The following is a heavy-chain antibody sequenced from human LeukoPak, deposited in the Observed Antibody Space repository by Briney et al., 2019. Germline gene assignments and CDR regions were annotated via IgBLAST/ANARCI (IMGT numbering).Heavy chain of an antibody. D-gene: IGHD6-19*01. J-gene: IGHJ4*02. V-gene: IGHV4-39*07. Sequence: SSETLSLTCTVSGGSISSYYWGWIRQPPGKGLEWIGSIYYSGSTYYNPSLKSRVTISVDTSKNQFSLKLSSVTAADTAVYYCAREVIAVAIRGVDYWGQGTLVTVSS. CDR2: IYYSGST. CDR3: AREVIAVAIRGVDY. CDR1: GGSISSYY.